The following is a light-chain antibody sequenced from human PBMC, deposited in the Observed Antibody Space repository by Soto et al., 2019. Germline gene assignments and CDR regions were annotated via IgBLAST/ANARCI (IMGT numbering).Light chain of an antibody. CDR3: QRSYSTPPFA. J-gene: IGKJ3*01. CDR2: AAS. V-gene: IGKV1-39*01. Sequence: DIQMTQSPSSLSASVGDRVTITCRASQSISSYLNWYQQKPGKAPKLLIYAASSLQSGVPSRFSGSGSGTDFTLTSSSLQPEDFATYYCQRSYSTPPFAFDPGTKVHIK. CDR1: QSISSY.